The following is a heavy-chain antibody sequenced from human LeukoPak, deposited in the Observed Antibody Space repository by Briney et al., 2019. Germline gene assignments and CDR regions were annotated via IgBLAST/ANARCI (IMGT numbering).Heavy chain of an antibody. J-gene: IGHJ5*02. V-gene: IGHV3-20*04. CDR2: INWSGGST. D-gene: IGHD5-18*01. Sequence: PGGSLRLSCAASGFTFDDYGMSWVRQAPGKGLEWVSGINWSGGSTGYADSVKGRFTISRDNAKNSLYLQMNSLRAEDTALYYCARDGSSRGTYGYRWFDPWGQGTLVTVSS. CDR3: ARDGSSRGTYGYRWFDP. CDR1: GFTFDDYG.